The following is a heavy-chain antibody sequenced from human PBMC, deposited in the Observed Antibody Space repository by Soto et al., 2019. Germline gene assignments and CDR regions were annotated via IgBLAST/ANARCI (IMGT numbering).Heavy chain of an antibody. J-gene: IGHJ3*02. CDR3: ARDRPPYGSTGAFDI. Sequence: QVQLQESGPGLVKPSQTLSLTCTVSGCSISSGDYYWSWIRQPPGKGLEWIGYINYSGSTYYNPSLKSRVTISVDTSKNKFSLKLSSVTAADTAVYYCARDRPPYGSTGAFDIWGQGTMVTVSS. CDR1: GCSISSGDYY. CDR2: INYSGST. V-gene: IGHV4-30-4*01. D-gene: IGHD3-10*01.